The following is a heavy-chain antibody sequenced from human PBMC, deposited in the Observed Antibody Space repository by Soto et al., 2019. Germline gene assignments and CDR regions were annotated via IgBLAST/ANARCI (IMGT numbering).Heavy chain of an antibody. CDR1: GFTFSSYW. Sequence: EVQLVESGGGLVQPGGSLRLSCAASGFTFSSYWMHWVRQAPGKGLVWVSRINSDGSSTSYADSVKGRFTISRDNAKNTLYLQMNSLRAEDTAVYYCAREGGSGWSNYYYYGMDVWGQGTTVTVSS. CDR2: INSDGSST. J-gene: IGHJ6*02. CDR3: AREGGSGWSNYYYYGMDV. D-gene: IGHD6-19*01. V-gene: IGHV3-74*01.